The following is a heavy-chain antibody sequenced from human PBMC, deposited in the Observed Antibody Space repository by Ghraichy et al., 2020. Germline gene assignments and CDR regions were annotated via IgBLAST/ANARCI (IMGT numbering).Heavy chain of an antibody. CDR2: ISGSGDTT. CDR1: GFTFSIYV. V-gene: IGHV3-23*01. J-gene: IGHJ5*02. Sequence: GGSLRLSCVGSGFTFSIYVMAWVRQAPGKGLEWVSSISGSGDTTYYTDSVRGRFTISRDNSKNTLYLQMNSLRAEDTAVYYCAKAGSSGWSNLFDPWGQGTLVTVSS. D-gene: IGHD6-19*01. CDR3: AKAGSSGWSNLFDP.